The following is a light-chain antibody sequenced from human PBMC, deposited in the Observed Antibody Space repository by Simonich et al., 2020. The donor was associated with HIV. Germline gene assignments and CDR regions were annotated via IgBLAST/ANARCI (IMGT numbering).Light chain of an antibody. CDR1: QSVSSSY. CDR3: QQYGSSPT. CDR2: DAS. Sequence: EIVLTQSPVTLSLSPGERATLSCRASQSVSSSYLAWYQQKPGLAPRLLIYDASSRASGIPDRFSGSGSGTDFTLTISRLEPEDFAVYYCQQYGSSPTFGQGTKVEIK. V-gene: IGKV3D-20*01. J-gene: IGKJ1*01.